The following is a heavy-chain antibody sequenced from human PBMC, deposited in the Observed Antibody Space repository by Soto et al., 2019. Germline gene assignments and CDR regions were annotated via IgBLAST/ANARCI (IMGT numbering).Heavy chain of an antibody. D-gene: IGHD3-10*01. Sequence: KPSETLSLTCTFSLNSIISSNYYCGWIRQPPGKGLEWIGIVYFNGNTYYNPSLKSRVTISVDTSKNQFFLKLTSLTGADTAMYYCARRGGWFGELSFSHFEFWGQGALVNVSS. V-gene: IGHV4-39*01. CDR3: ARRGGWFGELSFSHFEF. J-gene: IGHJ4*02. CDR2: VYFNGNT. CDR1: LNSIISSNYY.